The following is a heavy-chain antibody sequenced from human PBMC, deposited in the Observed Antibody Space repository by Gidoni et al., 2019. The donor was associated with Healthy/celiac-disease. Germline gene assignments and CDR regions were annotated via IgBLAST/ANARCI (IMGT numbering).Heavy chain of an antibody. Sequence: EVQLVESGGVVVQPGGSLRLSCAASGFPFDDYTMHWVRQAPGKGLEWVSLISWDGCSTYYADSVKGRFTISRDNSKNSLYLQMNSLRTEDTALYYCAKDLDGSFDYWGQGTLVTVSS. J-gene: IGHJ4*02. CDR2: ISWDGCST. V-gene: IGHV3-43*01. D-gene: IGHD2-15*01. CDR1: GFPFDDYT. CDR3: AKDLDGSFDY.